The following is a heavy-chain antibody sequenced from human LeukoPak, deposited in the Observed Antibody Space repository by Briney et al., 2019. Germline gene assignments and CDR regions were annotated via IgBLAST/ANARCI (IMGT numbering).Heavy chain of an antibody. CDR3: AKKEGDTYFSWYMDV. J-gene: IGHJ6*03. D-gene: IGHD2-21*01. V-gene: IGHV3-23*01. CDR1: GFTFRSFA. Sequence: QSGGSLRLSCAASGFTFRSFAMSWVRQVPGKGLEWASGIIGSGRTTFYADSVKGRFTISRDNSKNTLYLQMNSLRAEDTAIYYCAKKEGDTYFSWYMDVWGKGTTVTVSS. CDR2: IIGSGRTT.